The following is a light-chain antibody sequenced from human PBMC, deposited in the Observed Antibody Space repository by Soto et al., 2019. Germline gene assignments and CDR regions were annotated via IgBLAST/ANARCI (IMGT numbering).Light chain of an antibody. CDR1: SGHSSYI. J-gene: IGLJ3*02. CDR2: LEGSGSY. V-gene: IGLV4-60*02. CDR3: ETWDSNTHTV. Sequence: QSVLTQSSSASASLGSSVKLTCTLSSGHSSYIIAWHQQQPGKAPRYLMKLEGSGSYNKGSGVPDRFSGSSSGADRYLTISNLQVEGEADYCCETWDSNTHTVFGGGTKHTVL.